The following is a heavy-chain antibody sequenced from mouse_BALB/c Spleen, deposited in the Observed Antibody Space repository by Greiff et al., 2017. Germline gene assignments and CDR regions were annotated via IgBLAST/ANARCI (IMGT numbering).Heavy chain of an antibody. J-gene: IGHJ1*01. CDR1: GFTFSSFG. CDR3: AREGDYNGSREDFEV. V-gene: IGHV5-17*02. Sequence: EVKVEESGGGLVQPGGSRKLSCAASGFTFSSFGMHWVRQAPEKGLEWVAYISSGSSTIYYADTVKGRFTISRDNPKNTLFLQMTSLRSEDTAMYNCAREGDYNGSREDFEVWGAGTTLTVSS. CDR2: ISSGSSTI. D-gene: IGHD1-1*01.